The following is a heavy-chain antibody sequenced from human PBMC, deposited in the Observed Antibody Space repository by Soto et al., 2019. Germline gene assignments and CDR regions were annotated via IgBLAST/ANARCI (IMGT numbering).Heavy chain of an antibody. CDR2: ISYDGSNK. CDR3: ARMDGSGYYGSYFDY. J-gene: IGHJ4*02. CDR1: GLTFSSYA. D-gene: IGHD3-22*01. Sequence: QVQLVESGGGVVQPGRSLRLSCAASGLTFSSYAMHWVRQAPGKGLEWVAIISYDGSNKYYADSVKGRFTISRDNSKSTLFLQMNSLRAEDTAVYYCARMDGSGYYGSYFDYWGQGTLVTVSS. V-gene: IGHV3-30-3*01.